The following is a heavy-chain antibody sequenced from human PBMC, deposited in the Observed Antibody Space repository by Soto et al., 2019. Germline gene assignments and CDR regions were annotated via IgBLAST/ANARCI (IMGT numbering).Heavy chain of an antibody. Sequence: GGSLRLSCAASEFTFSSYSMSWVRQAPGKGLEWVSGITGSGDTTYYADSVKGRFTISRDNSKDTLYLQMNSLRAEDTAVYYCAKAVEPDYYYGMDVWGQGTTVTVSS. J-gene: IGHJ6*02. CDR1: EFTFSSYS. CDR2: ITGSGDTT. CDR3: AKAVEPDYYYGMDV. V-gene: IGHV3-23*01. D-gene: IGHD1-1*01.